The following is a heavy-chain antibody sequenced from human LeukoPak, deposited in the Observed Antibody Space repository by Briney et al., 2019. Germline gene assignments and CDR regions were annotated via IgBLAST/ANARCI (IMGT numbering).Heavy chain of an antibody. CDR1: GFTFSSYA. V-gene: IGHV3-23*01. D-gene: IGHD3-22*01. Sequence: PGGSLRLSCAASGFTFSSYAMSWVRQAQGQGLERLSVISDSGGSTYYADSVKGRFTISRDNSKNTLFLQMNSLRGEDTAVYYCAILPPHYYYDTSGYSDSWGQGTLVTASS. J-gene: IGHJ4*02. CDR2: ISDSGGST. CDR3: AILPPHYYYDTSGYSDS.